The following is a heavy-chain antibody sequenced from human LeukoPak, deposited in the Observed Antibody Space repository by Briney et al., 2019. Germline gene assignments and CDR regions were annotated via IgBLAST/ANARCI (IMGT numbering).Heavy chain of an antibody. V-gene: IGHV4-59*08. CDR1: GGSISSYY. CDR3: ARQGPYDYAWGSYPPFDY. J-gene: IGHJ4*02. D-gene: IGHD3-16*02. CDR2: IYYSGST. Sequence: SETLSLTCTVSGGSISSYYWSWIRQPPGKGLEWIGYIYYSGSTNYNPSLKSRVTISVDTSKNQFSLKLSSVTAADTAVYYCARQGPYDYAWGSYPPFDYWGQGTLVTVSS.